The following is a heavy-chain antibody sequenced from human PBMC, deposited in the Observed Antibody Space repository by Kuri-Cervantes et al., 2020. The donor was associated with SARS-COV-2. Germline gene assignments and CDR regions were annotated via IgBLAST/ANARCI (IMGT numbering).Heavy chain of an antibody. CDR1: GFTFSSYA. CDR2: ISGSGGST. Sequence: GGSLRLSCAASGFTFSSYAMSWVRQAPGKGLEWVSAISGSGGSTYYADSVKGRFTISRDNSKNTLYLQMNSLRAEDTAVYYCAKGAQLWYAYYYGMDVWGQGTTVTVSS. CDR3: AKGAQLWYAYYYGMDV. V-gene: IGHV3-23*01. J-gene: IGHJ6*02. D-gene: IGHD5-18*01.